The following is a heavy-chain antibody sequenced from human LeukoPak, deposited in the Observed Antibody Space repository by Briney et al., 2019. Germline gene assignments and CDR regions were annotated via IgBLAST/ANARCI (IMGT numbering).Heavy chain of an antibody. CDR3: ARRATTERGHSYGLDY. CDR2: ISGSSSYI. D-gene: IGHD5-18*01. CDR1: GFPFSSYF. V-gene: IGHV3-21*01. J-gene: IGHJ4*02. Sequence: GGSLRLSCAASGFPFSSYFMNWVRQAPGKGLEWVSSISGSSSYIYDAESVKGRFTISRDNAKNSLYLQMNSLRAEDTAVYYCARRATTERGHSYGLDYWGQGTLVTVSS.